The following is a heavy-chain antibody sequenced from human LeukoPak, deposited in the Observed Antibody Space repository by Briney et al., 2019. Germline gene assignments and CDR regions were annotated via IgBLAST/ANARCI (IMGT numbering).Heavy chain of an antibody. J-gene: IGHJ4*02. D-gene: IGHD3-3*01. Sequence: PSETLSLTCTVSGGSISSNNYFWGWIRQPPGKGLEWIGSIYDSGSTYYNPSLKSRVTISVDTSKNQFSLKLNSVTAADTAMYYCQSRFLGWLLDYWGQGTLVTVSS. CDR3: QSRFLGWLLDY. CDR1: GGSISSNNYF. V-gene: IGHV4-39*01. CDR2: IYDSGST.